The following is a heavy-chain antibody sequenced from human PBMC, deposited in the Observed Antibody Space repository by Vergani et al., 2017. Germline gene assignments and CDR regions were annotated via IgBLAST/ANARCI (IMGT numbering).Heavy chain of an antibody. V-gene: IGHV4-30-4*01. CDR3: ARARRLNYRGDGRDV. Sequence: QVPLQESGPGLLKPSQTLSLTCAVSGDSITSGDYYWTWIRQPPGKGLEWIGYVHYRGTTYYNPSLMNRLTISIETSRDQFSLNLLSVTAADTAVYCCARARRLNYRGDGRDVWGQGTTVTVSS. CDR2: VHYRGTT. D-gene: IGHD5-24*01. CDR1: GDSITSGDYY. J-gene: IGHJ6*02.